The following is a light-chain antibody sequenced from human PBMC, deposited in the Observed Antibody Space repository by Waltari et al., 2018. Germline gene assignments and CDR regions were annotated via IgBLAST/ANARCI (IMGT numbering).Light chain of an antibody. CDR1: SSDGRSSHN. CDR2: AVT. V-gene: IGLV2-23*02. J-gene: IGLJ1*01. Sequence: QSALTQPASVYGSPGQSITLTCTATSSDGRSSHNVSWYQQYPGKAPKLLIYAVTQRPSGVSDRFSGSKSGNTASLTISGLQAEDEADYYCCSYAGDSLYVFGTGTTVTV. CDR3: CSYAGDSLYV.